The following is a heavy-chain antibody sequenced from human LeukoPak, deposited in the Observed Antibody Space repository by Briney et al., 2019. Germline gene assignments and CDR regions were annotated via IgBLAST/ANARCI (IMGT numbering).Heavy chain of an antibody. V-gene: IGHV3-23*01. D-gene: IGHD2-15*01. CDR2: IFGSGGSP. Sequence: QPGGSLRLSCAASGFTFSSYSMNWVRQAPGKGLEWISGIFGSGGSPHYADSVKGRFTISRDNSQNTVYLHLGSLRVEDTAVYYCGKTTVGYSSGRYPGWPVDYWGQGALVTVSS. CDR3: GKTTVGYSSGRYPGWPVDY. CDR1: GFTFSSYS. J-gene: IGHJ4*02.